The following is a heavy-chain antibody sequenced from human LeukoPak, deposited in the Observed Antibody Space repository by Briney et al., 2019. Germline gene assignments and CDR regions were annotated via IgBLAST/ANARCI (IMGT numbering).Heavy chain of an antibody. V-gene: IGHV4-59*01. D-gene: IGHD6-19*01. J-gene: IGHJ5*02. CDR3: ARGKGYSSGWYPDGNWFDP. CDR1: GGSISSYY. CDR2: IYYSGST. Sequence: SKTLSLTCTVSGGSISSYYWSWIRQPPGKGLEWIGYIYYSGSTNYNPSLKSRVTISVDTSKNQFSLKLRSVTAADTAVYYCARGKGYSSGWYPDGNWFDPWGQGTLVTVSS.